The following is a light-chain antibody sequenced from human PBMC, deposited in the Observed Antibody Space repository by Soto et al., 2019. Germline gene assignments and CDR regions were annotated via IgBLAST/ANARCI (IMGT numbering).Light chain of an antibody. V-gene: IGKV1-39*01. Sequence: DIQMTQSPSSLYASVGNRVTITCRASQSISTYLNWYQKKPGKAPNLLIYDASRLQSGVPSRFSGSGGGTDFTLSISSVQPEDFATYFCQQSYMDPITFGQGTRLEIK. CDR1: QSISTY. CDR3: QQSYMDPIT. J-gene: IGKJ5*01. CDR2: DAS.